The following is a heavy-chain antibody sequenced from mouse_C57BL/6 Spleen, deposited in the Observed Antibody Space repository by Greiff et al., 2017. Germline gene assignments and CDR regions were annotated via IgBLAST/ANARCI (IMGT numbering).Heavy chain of an antibody. Sequence: VQLKESGPELVKPGASVKISCKASGYSFTGYYMNWVKQSPEKSLEWIGEINPSTGGTTYNQKFKAKATLTVDKSSSTAYRQLKSLTSEDSAVYYCARAEDPTGFAYWGQGTLVTVTA. CDR1: GYSFTGYY. CDR2: INPSTGGT. CDR3: ARAEDPTGFAY. V-gene: IGHV1-42*01. J-gene: IGHJ3*01.